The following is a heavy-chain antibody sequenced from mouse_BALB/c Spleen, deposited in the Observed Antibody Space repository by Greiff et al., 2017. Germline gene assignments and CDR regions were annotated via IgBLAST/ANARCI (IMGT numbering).Heavy chain of an antibody. J-gene: IGHJ3*01. V-gene: IGHV1S81*02. D-gene: IGHD2-2*01. Sequence: VQLQQSGAELVKPGASVKLSCKASGYTFTSYYMYWVKQRPGQGLEWIGEINPSNGGTNFNEKFKSKATLTVDKSSSTAYMQLSSLTSEDSAVYYCTRDGYDSWFAYWGQGTLVTVSA. CDR1: GYTFTSYY. CDR3: TRDGYDSWFAY. CDR2: INPSNGGT.